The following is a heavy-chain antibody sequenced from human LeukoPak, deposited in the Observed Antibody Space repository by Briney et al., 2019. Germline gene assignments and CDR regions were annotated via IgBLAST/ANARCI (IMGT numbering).Heavy chain of an antibody. Sequence: ASVKVSCKASGYTFTGYYMHWVRQAPGQGLEWMGWINPNSGGTNYAQKFQGRVTMTRDTSISTAYMELSRLRSDDTAVYYCARDIGAVALNWFDPWGQGTLVTVSS. J-gene: IGHJ5*02. CDR2: INPNSGGT. D-gene: IGHD6-19*01. CDR3: ARDIGAVALNWFDP. CDR1: GYTFTGYY. V-gene: IGHV1-2*02.